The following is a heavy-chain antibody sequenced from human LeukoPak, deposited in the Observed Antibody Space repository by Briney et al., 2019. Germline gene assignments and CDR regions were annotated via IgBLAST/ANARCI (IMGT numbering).Heavy chain of an antibody. CDR3: ARDRGIGYGTSDLDC. CDR2: IYHSGYS. J-gene: IGHJ4*02. Sequence: TSETLSLTCTVSGGSISGDYWTWIRQPPGKGLEWIGYIYHSGYSNYNPSLKSRVTIALDTSKNQFSLSLRSVSAADTAVYYCARDRGIGYGTSDLDCWGQGTLVTVSS. D-gene: IGHD5-12*01. CDR1: GGSISGDY. V-gene: IGHV4-59*01.